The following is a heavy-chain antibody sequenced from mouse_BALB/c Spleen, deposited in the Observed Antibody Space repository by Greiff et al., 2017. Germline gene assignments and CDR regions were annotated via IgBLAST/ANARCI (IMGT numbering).Heavy chain of an antibody. D-gene: IGHD1-1*01. CDR3: ASPHYYGSSYEGFAY. V-gene: IGHV14-3*02. Sequence: VHVKQSGAELVKPGASVKLSCTASGFNIKDTYMHWVKQRPEQGLEWIGRIDPANGNTKYDPKFQGKATITADTSSNTAYLQLSSLTSEDTAVYYCASPHYYGSSYEGFAYWGQGTLVTVSA. CDR2: IDPANGNT. CDR1: GFNIKDTY. J-gene: IGHJ3*01.